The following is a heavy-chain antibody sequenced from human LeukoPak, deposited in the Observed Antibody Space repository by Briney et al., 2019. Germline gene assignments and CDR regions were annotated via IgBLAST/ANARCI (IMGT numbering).Heavy chain of an antibody. Sequence: SETLSLTCTVSGGSISSNYWTWIRQPPGKGLEWIGYIYDSESTNYNPSLKSRVTISVDTSKNRFSLKLSSVTAADTAVYYCARDKPCYDISGYLSPHAFDIWGQGTMVTVSS. CDR3: ARDKPCYDISGYLSPHAFDI. J-gene: IGHJ3*02. CDR1: GGSISSNY. CDR2: IYDSEST. V-gene: IGHV4-59*01. D-gene: IGHD3-22*01.